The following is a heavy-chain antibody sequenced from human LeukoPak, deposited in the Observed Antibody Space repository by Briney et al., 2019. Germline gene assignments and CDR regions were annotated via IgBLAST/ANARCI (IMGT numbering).Heavy chain of an antibody. CDR1: GFTFSGCW. Sequence: PGGSLRLSCAASGFTFSGCWMSWVRQAPGKGLDWVANINEDGSQRYYVDSVKGRFTISRDNAKNSLYLQMNSLRAEDTAVYYCARGGAMTTVTTYWGQGTLVTVSS. CDR2: INEDGSQR. D-gene: IGHD4-17*01. V-gene: IGHV3-7*05. CDR3: ARGGAMTTVTTY. J-gene: IGHJ4*02.